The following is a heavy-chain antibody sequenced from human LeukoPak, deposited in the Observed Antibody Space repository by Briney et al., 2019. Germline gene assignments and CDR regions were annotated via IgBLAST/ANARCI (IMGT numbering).Heavy chain of an antibody. D-gene: IGHD3-22*01. CDR1: GFTFSSYS. CDR2: ISSSSSTI. Sequence: GGSLRLSCAASGFTFSSYSMNWVRQAPGKGLEWVSYISSSSSTIYYADSVKGRFTISRDNAKNSLYLQMNSLRDEDTAVYYCARAAYDSNGYTANHDYWGQGTLVTVSS. CDR3: ARAAYDSNGYTANHDY. V-gene: IGHV3-48*02. J-gene: IGHJ4*02.